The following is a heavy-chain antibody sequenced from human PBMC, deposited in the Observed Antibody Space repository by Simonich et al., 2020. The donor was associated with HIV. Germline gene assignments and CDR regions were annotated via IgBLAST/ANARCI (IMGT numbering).Heavy chain of an antibody. CDR2: IRSKAYGETT. CDR1: GFTFGDYA. D-gene: IGHD6-13*01. Sequence: EYGGGLVQPGRSLRLSCTASGFTFGDYAMSWVRQAPGKGLEWVGFIRSKAYGETTEYAASVKCRFTISRDDSKSIAYLQMNSLKTEDTAVYYCTRIRSGSHSSSYDLEERNLLDYWGQGTLVTVSS. J-gene: IGHJ4*02. V-gene: IGHV3-49*04. CDR3: TRIRSGSHSSSYDLEERNLLDY.